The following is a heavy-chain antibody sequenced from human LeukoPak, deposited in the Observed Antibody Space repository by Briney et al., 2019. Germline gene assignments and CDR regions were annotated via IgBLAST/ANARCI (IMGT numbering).Heavy chain of an antibody. CDR1: GFTFSNAW. J-gene: IGHJ4*02. CDR3: STPHYRYLACSFLSPFCY. V-gene: IGHV3-15*01. Sequence: GGSLRLSCAASGFTFSNAWMSWVRQAPGKGLEWVSRIKSKTDGGTTDYAAPAKGRFTISRDDSKNTLNLQINSPKTEDTSAYYFSTPHYRYLACSFLSPFCYWGQGTPVTVSS. CDR2: IKSKTDGGTT. D-gene: IGHD3-16*02.